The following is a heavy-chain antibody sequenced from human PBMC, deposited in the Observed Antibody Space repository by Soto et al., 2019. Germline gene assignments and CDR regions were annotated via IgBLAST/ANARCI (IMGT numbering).Heavy chain of an antibody. Sequence: EVQLLESGGGWVQPGGSLRLSCAASGLTFSSYPMSWVRQAPGKGLGWVSAISGSGGSTYYADSVKGRFTISRDNSKNTLYLQMNSLRAEDTAVYYCAKYKSLRRLTAPDYWGQGTLVTVSS. CDR1: GLTFSSYP. CDR2: ISGSGGST. CDR3: AKYKSLRRLTAPDY. V-gene: IGHV3-23*01. J-gene: IGHJ4*02. D-gene: IGHD1-1*01.